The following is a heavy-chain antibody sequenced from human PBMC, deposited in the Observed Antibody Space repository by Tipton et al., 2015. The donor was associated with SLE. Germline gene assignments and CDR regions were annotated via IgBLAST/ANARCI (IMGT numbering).Heavy chain of an antibody. D-gene: IGHD2-15*01. Sequence: GLVKPSETLSLTCAVYGGSFRGYYWSWIRQPPGKGLEWIGEINHSGSTNYNPSLKSRVTISVDTSKNQFSLKLSSVTAADTAVYYCARGLGVVVAVAFDIWGQGTMVTVSS. CDR1: GGSFRGYY. V-gene: IGHV4-34*01. J-gene: IGHJ3*02. CDR2: INHSGST. CDR3: ARGLGVVVAVAFDI.